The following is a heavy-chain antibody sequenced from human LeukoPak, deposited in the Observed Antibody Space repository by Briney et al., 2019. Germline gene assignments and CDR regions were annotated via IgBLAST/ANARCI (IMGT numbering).Heavy chain of an antibody. J-gene: IGHJ4*02. D-gene: IGHD3-22*01. CDR3: ASPAHYYDSREMCY. V-gene: IGHV1-18*01. Sequence: ASVKVSCKASGYTFTSYGISWVRQAPGQGLEWMGWISAYNGNTNYAQKLQDRVTMTTDTSTSTAYMELRSLRSDDTAVYYCASPAHYYDSREMCYWGQGTLVTVSS. CDR2: ISAYNGNT. CDR1: GYTFTSYG.